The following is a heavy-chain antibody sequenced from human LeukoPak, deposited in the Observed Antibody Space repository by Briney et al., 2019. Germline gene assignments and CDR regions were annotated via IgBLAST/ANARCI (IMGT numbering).Heavy chain of an antibody. CDR2: INWNGGST. CDR1: GFTFDDYG. CDR3: AKDVVGQQWVENY. V-gene: IGHV3-20*01. D-gene: IGHD6-19*01. J-gene: IGHJ4*02. Sequence: GGSLRLSCAASGFTFDDYGMNWVCHTPGKGLEWVSGINWNGGSTGYADSVKGRFTISRDNSKNTLYLQVNSLRVEDTAVYHCAKDVVGQQWVENYWGQGTLVTVSS.